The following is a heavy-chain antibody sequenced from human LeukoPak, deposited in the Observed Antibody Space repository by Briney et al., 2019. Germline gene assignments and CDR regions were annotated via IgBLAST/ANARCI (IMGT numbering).Heavy chain of an antibody. V-gene: IGHV1-2*02. D-gene: IGHD3-3*01. J-gene: IGHJ4*02. Sequence: ASVKVSCKASGYTFSDYYMHWVRQAPGQGLEWMGWINPNSGGTNYAQKFQGRVTVTRDTSISTAYMELSRLRSADTAVYYCARSGGPYDFWSGYLYWGQGTLVTVSS. CDR2: INPNSGGT. CDR1: GYTFSDYY. CDR3: ARSGGPYDFWSGYLY.